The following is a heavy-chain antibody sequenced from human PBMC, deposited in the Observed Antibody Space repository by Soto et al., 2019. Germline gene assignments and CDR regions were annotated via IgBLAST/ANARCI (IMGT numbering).Heavy chain of an antibody. CDR3: ARYGSGECNRGSCYSPFDY. D-gene: IGHD2-15*01. CDR2: IYYTGTT. CDR1: GGSISSYY. Sequence: SETVSLTCTVSGGSISSYYWSWIRQPPGKGLEWIGYIYYTGTTNYNPSLKSRVTISVDTSKNQFSLKLSSVTAADTAVYYCARYGSGECNRGSCYSPFDYWGQGTLVTVSS. J-gene: IGHJ4*02. V-gene: IGHV4-59*08.